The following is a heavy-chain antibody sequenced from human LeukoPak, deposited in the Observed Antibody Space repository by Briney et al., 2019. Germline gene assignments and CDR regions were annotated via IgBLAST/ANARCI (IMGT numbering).Heavy chain of an antibody. CDR1: EYTFTDYY. CDR2: ISPKSDDT. V-gene: IGHV1-2*02. CDR3: ARGGFDY. Sequence: ASVKVSCKASEYTFTDYYIHWVRQAPGQGLEWMGWISPKSDDTNYAQKFQGRVNMTRDTSIRTAYMELSSLRSDDTAIYYCARGGFDYWGQGTLVTVSS. J-gene: IGHJ4*02.